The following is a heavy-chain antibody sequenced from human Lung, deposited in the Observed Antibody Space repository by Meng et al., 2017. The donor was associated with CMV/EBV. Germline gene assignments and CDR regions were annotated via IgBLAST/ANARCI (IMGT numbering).Heavy chain of an antibody. CDR1: GGTFSSYA. CDR2: IIPIFGTA. V-gene: IGHV1-69*05. Sequence: SVXVSXXASGGTFSSYAISWVRQAPGQGLERMGGIIPIFGTANYAQKFQGRVTITTDESTSTAYMELSSLRSEDTAVYYCARGRDFWSGSGGMDVWGQGXTVTVSS. CDR3: ARGRDFWSGSGGMDV. D-gene: IGHD3-3*01. J-gene: IGHJ6*02.